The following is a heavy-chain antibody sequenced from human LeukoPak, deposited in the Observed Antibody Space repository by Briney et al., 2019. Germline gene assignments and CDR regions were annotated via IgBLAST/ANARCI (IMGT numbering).Heavy chain of an antibody. Sequence: GGSLRLSCAASGFTFSSYSMNWVRQAPEKGLEWVSSISSSSSYIYYADSVKGRFTISRDNAKNSLYLQMNSLRAEDTAVYYCARAGCSSTSCQYGDYWGQGTLVTVSS. CDR1: GFTFSSYS. V-gene: IGHV3-21*01. CDR2: ISSSSSYI. CDR3: ARAGCSSTSCQYGDY. D-gene: IGHD2-2*01. J-gene: IGHJ4*02.